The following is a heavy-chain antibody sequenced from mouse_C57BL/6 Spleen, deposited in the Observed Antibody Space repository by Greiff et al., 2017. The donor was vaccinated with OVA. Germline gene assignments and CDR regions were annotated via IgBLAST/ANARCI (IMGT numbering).Heavy chain of an antibody. Sequence: VQLQQPGAELVKPGASVKLSCKASGYTFTSYWMHWVKQRPGQGLEWIGMIHPNSGSTNYNEKFKSKATLTVDKSSSTAYMQLSSLTSEDSAVYYCASDYDYAYFDYWGQGTTLTVSS. J-gene: IGHJ2*01. CDR3: ASDYDYAYFDY. CDR2: IHPNSGST. CDR1: GYTFTSYW. V-gene: IGHV1-64*01. D-gene: IGHD2-4*01.